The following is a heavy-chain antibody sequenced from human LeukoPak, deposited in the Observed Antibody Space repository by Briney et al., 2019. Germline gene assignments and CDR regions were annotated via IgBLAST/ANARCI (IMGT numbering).Heavy chain of an antibody. Sequence: SETLSLTCTVSGGSISNYYWSWIRQPPGKGLEWIGYIYYSGSTNYNPSLKSRVTISVDTSKNQFSLKLSSVTAADTAVYYCARRVGGLERLLCYMDVWGKGTTVTVSS. V-gene: IGHV4-59*12. CDR1: GGSISNYY. D-gene: IGHD1-1*01. CDR2: IYYSGST. CDR3: ARRVGGLERLLCYMDV. J-gene: IGHJ6*03.